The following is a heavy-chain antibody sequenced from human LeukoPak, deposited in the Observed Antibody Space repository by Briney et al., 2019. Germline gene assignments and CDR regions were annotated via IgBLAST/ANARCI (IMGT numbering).Heavy chain of an antibody. CDR1: GYRFTTYW. CDR2: IYPGDSDT. D-gene: IGHD4/OR15-4a*01. V-gene: IGHV5-51*01. Sequence: GESLRISCQASGYRFTTYWIGWVRPVPGKGLEWMGIIYPGDSDTRYSPSFQGQVIISADKSISTAYLQWSSLKASDTAMYYCAANLEEGFDFWGQGTLVTVSS. CDR3: AANLEEGFDF. J-gene: IGHJ4*02.